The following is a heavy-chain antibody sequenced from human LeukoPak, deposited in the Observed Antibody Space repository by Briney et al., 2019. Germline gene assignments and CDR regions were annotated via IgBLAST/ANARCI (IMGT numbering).Heavy chain of an antibody. D-gene: IGHD6-6*01. CDR2: MNPNSGNT. Sequence: ASVKVSCKASGYTFTSYDINWVRQATGQGLEWMGWMNPNSGNTGYAQKFQGRVTMTRNTSICTAYMELSSLRPEDTAVYYCARTYSSSFYYYYYMDVWGKGTTVTVSS. V-gene: IGHV1-8*01. J-gene: IGHJ6*03. CDR3: ARTYSSSFYYYYYMDV. CDR1: GYTFTSYD.